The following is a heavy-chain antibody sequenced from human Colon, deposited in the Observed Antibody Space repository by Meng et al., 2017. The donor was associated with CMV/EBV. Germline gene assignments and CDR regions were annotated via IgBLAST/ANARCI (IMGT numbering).Heavy chain of an antibody. Sequence: GGSLRLSCAASGFTFSNFGMHWVRQTPGKGLEWVASIRYAGIEKFYADSVKGRFTISRDNSKNVLFLQMNSLGGDDTSVYYCAKVDSAMGRTYFDYWGQGTLVTVS. V-gene: IGHV3-30*02. CDR1: GFTFSNFG. CDR3: AKVDSAMGRTYFDY. D-gene: IGHD5-18*01. CDR2: IRYAGIEK. J-gene: IGHJ4*02.